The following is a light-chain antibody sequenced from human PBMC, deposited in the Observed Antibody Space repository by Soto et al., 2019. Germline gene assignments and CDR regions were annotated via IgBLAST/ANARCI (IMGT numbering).Light chain of an antibody. CDR3: AAWDDSLNGVV. J-gene: IGLJ2*01. Sequence: VPIQPPSAAGTPRQTVTISCSESSANIGSNTVNWYQQLPGTAPKLLIYSNNQRPSGVPDRFSGSKSGTSASLAISGLQSEDEAAYYCAAWDDSLNGVVFGGGNKVTVL. CDR1: SANIGSNT. V-gene: IGLV1-44*01. CDR2: SNN.